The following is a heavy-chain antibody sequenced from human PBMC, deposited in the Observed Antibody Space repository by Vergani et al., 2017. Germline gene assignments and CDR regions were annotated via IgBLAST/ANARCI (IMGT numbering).Heavy chain of an antibody. CDR1: GGSISSYY. CDR2: IYYSGST. V-gene: IGHV4-59*12. CDR3: ARLPSWDRLTGYFDY. D-gene: IGHD7-27*01. J-gene: IGHJ4*02. Sequence: QVQLQESGPGLVKPSETLSLTCTVSGGSISSYYWSWIRQPPGKGLEWIGYIYYSGSTYYNPSLKSRVTISVDTSKNQFSLKLSSVTAADTAVYYCARLPSWDRLTGYFDYWGQGTLVTVSS.